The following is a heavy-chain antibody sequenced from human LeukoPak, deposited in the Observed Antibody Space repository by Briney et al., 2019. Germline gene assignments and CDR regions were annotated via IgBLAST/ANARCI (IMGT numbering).Heavy chain of an antibody. J-gene: IGHJ4*02. CDR3: ARDRYYYDSSGYIRGISFDY. V-gene: IGHV1-46*01. CDR1: GYTFTSYY. Sequence: GASVEVSFKASGYTFTSYYMHWVRQAPGQGLEWMGIINPSGGSTSYAQKFQGRVTMTRDTSTSTVYMELSSLRSEDTAVYYCARDRYYYDSSGYIRGISFDYWGQGTLVTVSS. D-gene: IGHD3-22*01. CDR2: INPSGGST.